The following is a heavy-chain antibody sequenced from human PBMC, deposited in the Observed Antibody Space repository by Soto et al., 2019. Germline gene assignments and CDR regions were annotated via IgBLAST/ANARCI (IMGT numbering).Heavy chain of an antibody. CDR1: GYTFSIYT. V-gene: IGHV1-3*01. CDR2: INAGTGDT. CDR3: ARGPHSGNYFLSSFDY. Sequence: QVQLVQSGAEVKKPGASVKVSCKASGYTFSIYTIHWVRQAPGQRLEWMGWINAGTGDTKCSQKFQGRVTITRDTSANTAYMELSSPRSEDTAVYYCARGPHSGNYFLSSFDYWGQGTLVTVSS. D-gene: IGHD1-26*01. J-gene: IGHJ4*02.